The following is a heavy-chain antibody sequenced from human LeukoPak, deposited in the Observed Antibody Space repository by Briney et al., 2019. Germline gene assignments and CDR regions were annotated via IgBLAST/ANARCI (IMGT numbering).Heavy chain of an antibody. CDR2: ISDSGST. CDR3: ARVRRDIVGHDAFDI. Sequence: SETLSLTCTVSGGSIINYYWTWIRQPPGKGLEWIAYISDSGSTNYNPSLESRVTISVDTSKKQFSLKVNSVTAVDTAVYFCARVRRDIVGHDAFDIWGQGTMVTVSS. CDR1: GGSIINYY. J-gene: IGHJ3*02. V-gene: IGHV4-59*01. D-gene: IGHD5-12*01.